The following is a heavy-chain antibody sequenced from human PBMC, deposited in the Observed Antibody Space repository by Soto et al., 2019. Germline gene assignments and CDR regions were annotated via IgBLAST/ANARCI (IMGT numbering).Heavy chain of an antibody. CDR3: ARVYPSIIAAAVNFYGMDV. CDR2: IYYSGST. D-gene: IGHD6-13*01. CDR1: GGSISSYY. V-gene: IGHV4-59*01. Sequence: KPSETLCLTCTVSGGSISSYYWSWIRQPPGKGLEWIGYIYYSGSTNYNPSLKSRVTISVDTSKNQFSLKLSSVTAADTAVYYCARVYPSIIAAAVNFYGMDVWGQGTTVTVSS. J-gene: IGHJ6*02.